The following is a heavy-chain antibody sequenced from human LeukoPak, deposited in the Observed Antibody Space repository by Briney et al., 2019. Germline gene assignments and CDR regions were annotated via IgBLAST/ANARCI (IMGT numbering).Heavy chain of an antibody. D-gene: IGHD6-19*01. V-gene: IGHV1-46*01. CDR3: ARDPILSSGFDY. CDR2: TNPSGGST. J-gene: IGHJ4*02. CDR1: GYTFTSYY. Sequence: ASVKVSCKASGYTFTSYYMHWVRQAPGQGLEWMGVTNPSGGSTSYAQKFQGRVTMIRDTSTSTVYMELSSLRSEDTAVYYCARDPILSSGFDYWGQGTLVTVSS.